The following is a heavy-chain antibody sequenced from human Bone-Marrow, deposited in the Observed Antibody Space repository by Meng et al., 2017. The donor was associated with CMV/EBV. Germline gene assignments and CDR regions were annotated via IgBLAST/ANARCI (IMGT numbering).Heavy chain of an antibody. V-gene: IGHV1-8*03. CDR3: AREPYYYDSSGYYPEYYYYYYGMDV. CDR2: MNPNSGNT. CDR1: GYTFTSYD. D-gene: IGHD3-22*01. Sequence: ASVKVSCKASGYTFTSYDINWVRQATGQGLEWMGWMNPNSGNTGYAQKFQGRVTITRNTSISTAYMELSSLRSEDTAVYYCAREPYYYDSSGYYPEYYYYYYGMDVWGRGTTVTVSS. J-gene: IGHJ6*02.